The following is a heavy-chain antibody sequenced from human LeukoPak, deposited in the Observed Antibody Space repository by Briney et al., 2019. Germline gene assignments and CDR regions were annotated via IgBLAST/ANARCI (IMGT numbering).Heavy chain of an antibody. J-gene: IGHJ4*02. CDR2: IHYTGST. Sequence: TSETLSLTCSVSGGSISNHYWSWIRQPPGKGLEWIGHIHYTGSTSYNPSLKSRVTISVDTSKNQFSLKLSSVTAADTAVYYCARYSGTYYFYWGQGALVTVSS. D-gene: IGHD1-26*01. CDR3: ARYSGTYYFY. V-gene: IGHV4-59*11. CDR1: GGSISNHY.